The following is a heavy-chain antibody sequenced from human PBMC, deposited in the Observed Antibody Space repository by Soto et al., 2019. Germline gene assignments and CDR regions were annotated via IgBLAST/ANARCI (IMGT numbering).Heavy chain of an antibody. CDR2: IKKDGSEK. CDR1: GFTFSSYW. J-gene: IGHJ4*02. CDR3: ARDRPDFDY. V-gene: IGHV3-7*01. Sequence: GGSLRLSCAASGFTFSSYWMSWVRQAPGKGLEWVANIKKDGSEKYYVDSVKGRFTISRGNAKNSLYLQMNSVRAEDTAVYYCARDRPDFDYWGQGTLVTVSS.